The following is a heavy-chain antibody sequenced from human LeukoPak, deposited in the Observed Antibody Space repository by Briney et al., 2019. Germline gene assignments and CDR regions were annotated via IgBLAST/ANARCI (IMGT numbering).Heavy chain of an antibody. CDR3: ARDPSGYSSGWYEYNYFDY. V-gene: IGHV1-2*04. Sequence: ASVKVSCKASGYTFTGYYMHWVRQAPGQGLERMGCINPNSGGTNYAQKFQGWVTMTRDTSISTAYMELSRLRSDDTAVYYCARDPSGYSSGWYEYNYFDYWGQGNLVTVSS. J-gene: IGHJ4*02. CDR1: GYTFTGYY. D-gene: IGHD6-19*01. CDR2: INPNSGGT.